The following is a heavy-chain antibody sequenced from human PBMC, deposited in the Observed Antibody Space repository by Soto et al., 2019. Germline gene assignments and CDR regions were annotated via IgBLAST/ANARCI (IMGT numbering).Heavy chain of an antibody. J-gene: IGHJ3*02. V-gene: IGHV3-73*01. CDR2: IRSKANSYAT. Sequence: PGGSLRLSCAASGFTFSGSAMHWVRQASGKGLEWVGRIRSKANSYATAYAASVKGRFTISRDDSKNTAYLQMNSLKTEDTAVYYCTSVLRYFDWLLYPNAFDIWGQGTMVTVS. CDR3: TSVLRYFDWLLYPNAFDI. CDR1: GFTFSGSA. D-gene: IGHD3-9*01.